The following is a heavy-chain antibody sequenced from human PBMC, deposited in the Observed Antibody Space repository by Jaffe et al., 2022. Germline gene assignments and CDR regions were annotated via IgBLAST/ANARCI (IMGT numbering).Heavy chain of an antibody. Sequence: EVQLVESGGGLVQPGRSLRLSCAASGFTFDDYAMHWVRQAPGKGLEWVSGISWNSGSIGYADSVKGRFTISRDNAKNSLYLQMNSLRAEDTALYYCAKDINPNLPYSSGWYLVSGFDYWGQGTLVTVSS. CDR2: ISWNSGSI. CDR3: AKDINPNLPYSSGWYLVSGFDY. J-gene: IGHJ4*02. V-gene: IGHV3-9*01. CDR1: GFTFDDYA. D-gene: IGHD6-19*01.